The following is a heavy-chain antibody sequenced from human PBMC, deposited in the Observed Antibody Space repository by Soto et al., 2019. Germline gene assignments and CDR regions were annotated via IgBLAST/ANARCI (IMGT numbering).Heavy chain of an antibody. CDR2: IYYSGST. J-gene: IGHJ5*02. CDR1: GSSISSYY. CDR3: ARTRNTDMGP. D-gene: IGHD5-18*01. V-gene: IGHV4-59*01. Sequence: SETLSLTCTVSGSSISSYYWSWIRQPPGKGLEWIGYIYYSGSTNYNPSLKSRVTISVDTSKNQFSLKLISVTAADTAVYYCARTRNTDMGPWGQGNLVAVSS.